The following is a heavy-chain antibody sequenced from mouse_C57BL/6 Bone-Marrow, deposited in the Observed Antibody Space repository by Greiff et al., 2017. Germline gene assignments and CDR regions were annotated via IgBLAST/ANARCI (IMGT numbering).Heavy chain of an antibody. CDR2: ICSGSSNI. V-gene: IGHV5-17*01. J-gene: IGHJ2*01. CDR3: ARGDYYGSGSDY. CDR1: GFTFSDSG. Sequence: EVHLVESGGGLVKPGGSLKLSCAASGFTFSDSGMHWVRQAPEKGLEWVAYICSGSSNIYYADTVKGRFTISRDNAKNTLFLQLTSLRSEDTAMYYCARGDYYGSGSDYWGQGTTLTVSS. D-gene: IGHD1-1*01.